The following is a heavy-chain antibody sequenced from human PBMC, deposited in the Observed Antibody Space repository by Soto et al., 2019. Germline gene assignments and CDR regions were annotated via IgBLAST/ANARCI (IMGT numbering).Heavy chain of an antibody. D-gene: IGHD5-12*01. CDR3: VRDGGYDGLDF. Sequence: EARLVESGGGLVQPGGSLRLSCAASGFTFSTYDMHWVRQPLGEGLEWVAALGTAGDSYYPDSVKGRFHIFRENAKDSLYLQMNSLRAGDTAVYYCVRDGGYDGLDFWGQGTTVTVSS. CDR1: GFTFSTYD. CDR2: LGTAGDS. J-gene: IGHJ6*02. V-gene: IGHV3-13*01.